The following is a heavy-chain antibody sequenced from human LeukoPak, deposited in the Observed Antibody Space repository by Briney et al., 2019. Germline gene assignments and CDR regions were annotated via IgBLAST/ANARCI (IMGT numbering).Heavy chain of an antibody. CDR3: ARHKRLGYCSSTSCHYFDY. D-gene: IGHD2-2*01. CDR2: IYYSGST. V-gene: IGHV4-39*01. Sequence: PSETLSLTCTVSGGSISSSSYYWGWIRQPPGKGLEWIGSIYYSGSTYYNPSLKSRVTISVDTSKNQFSLKLSSVTAADTAVYYCARHKRLGYCSSTSCHYFDYWGQGTLVTVSS. J-gene: IGHJ4*02. CDR1: GGSISSSSYY.